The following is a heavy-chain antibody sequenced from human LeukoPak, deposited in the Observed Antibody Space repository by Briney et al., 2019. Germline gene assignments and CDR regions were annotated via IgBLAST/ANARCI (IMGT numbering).Heavy chain of an antibody. CDR1: GFSFSGRW. Sequence: PGGSLRLSCTASGFSFSGRWMHWARQLPGKGLEWVALIWFDGTNKYYADSVKGRFTISRDNSNNTLYLQMNSLRVEDTAVYYCARQTTVATDCWGQGTLVTVSS. CDR2: IWFDGTNK. D-gene: IGHD4-23*01. V-gene: IGHV3-33*08. J-gene: IGHJ4*02. CDR3: ARQTTVATDC.